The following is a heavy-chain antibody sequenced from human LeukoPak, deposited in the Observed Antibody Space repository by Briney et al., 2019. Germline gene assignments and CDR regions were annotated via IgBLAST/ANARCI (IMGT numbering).Heavy chain of an antibody. CDR1: GGSISSYY. V-gene: IGHV4-59*08. Sequence: PSETLSLTCTVPGGSISSYYWSWIRQPPGKGLEWIGYIYYSGSTNYNPSLKSRVTISVDTSKNQFSLKLSSVTAADTAVYYCARAVDTATDAFDIWGQGTMVTVSS. CDR3: ARAVDTATDAFDI. CDR2: IYYSGST. J-gene: IGHJ3*02. D-gene: IGHD5-18*01.